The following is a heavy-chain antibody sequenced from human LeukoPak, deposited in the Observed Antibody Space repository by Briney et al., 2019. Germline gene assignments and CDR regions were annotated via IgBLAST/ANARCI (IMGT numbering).Heavy chain of an antibody. CDR1: GFTFSSYA. V-gene: IGHV3-23*01. D-gene: IGHD6-6*01. CDR2: ISGSGGST. J-gene: IGHJ4*02. Sequence: GGSLRLSCAASGFTFSSYAMSWVRQAPGKGLEWVSAISGSGGSTYYADSVKGRFTISRDNAKNSLYLQMDSLRAEDTAVYYCARDYSSSSLDYWGQGTLVTVSS. CDR3: ARDYSSSSLDY.